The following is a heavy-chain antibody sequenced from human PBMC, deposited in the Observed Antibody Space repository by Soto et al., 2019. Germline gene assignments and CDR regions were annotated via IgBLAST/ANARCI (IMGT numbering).Heavy chain of an antibody. Sequence: GSLRLSCAASGFTFSRHWMHWVRQAPGKGPVWVSRINGDGSSTDYADSVKGRFTIARDTAKNTLYLQMNSLRAEDTAVYYCAREIIAVVGAIRWFDPWGQGTLVTVSS. J-gene: IGHJ5*02. D-gene: IGHD6-19*01. CDR2: INGDGSST. V-gene: IGHV3-74*01. CDR1: GFTFSRHW. CDR3: AREIIAVVGAIRWFDP.